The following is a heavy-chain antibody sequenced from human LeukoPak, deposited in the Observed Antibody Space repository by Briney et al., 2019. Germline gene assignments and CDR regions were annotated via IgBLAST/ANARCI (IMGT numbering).Heavy chain of an antibody. Sequence: ASVKVSCKVSGYTVTEFSIHWVRQAPGKGLEWMGGYDPDDAETDFARKFQGRVTMTEDTSTNTAYMELTSLISEDTAVYYCATGQTTPVLVDTLHFWGQGTLVTVSS. V-gene: IGHV1-24*01. CDR2: YDPDDAET. CDR3: ATGQTTPVLVDTLHF. CDR1: GYTVTEFS. D-gene: IGHD4-17*01. J-gene: IGHJ4*01.